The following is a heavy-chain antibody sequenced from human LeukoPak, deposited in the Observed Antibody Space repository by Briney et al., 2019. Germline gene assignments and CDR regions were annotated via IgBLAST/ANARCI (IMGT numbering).Heavy chain of an antibody. CDR1: GGTFSSYA. CDR3: AGAGWPFDY. D-gene: IGHD6-19*01. CDR2: IIPIFGTA. V-gene: IGHV1-69*05. J-gene: IGHJ4*02. Sequence: SVKASCKASGGTFSSYAISWVRQAPGQGLEWMGRIIPIFGTANYAQKFQGRVTITTDESTSTAYMELSSPRSEDTAVYYCAGAGWPFDYWGQGTLVTVSS.